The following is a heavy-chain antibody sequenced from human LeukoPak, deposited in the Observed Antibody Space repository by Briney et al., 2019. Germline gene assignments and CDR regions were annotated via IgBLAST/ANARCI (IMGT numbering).Heavy chain of an antibody. CDR1: GFTFSSYG. V-gene: IGHV3-33*06. CDR2: IWYDGSNK. Sequence: GRSLRLSCAASGFTFSSYGMHWVRQAPGKGLEWVADIWYDGSNKYYADSVKGRFTISRDNSKNTLYLQMNSLRAEDTAVYYCAKDHSPGTTVANYWGQGTLVTVSS. D-gene: IGHD1-7*01. J-gene: IGHJ4*02. CDR3: AKDHSPGTTVANY.